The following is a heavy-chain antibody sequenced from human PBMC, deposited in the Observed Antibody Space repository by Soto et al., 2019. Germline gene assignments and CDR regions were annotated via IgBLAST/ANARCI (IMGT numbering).Heavy chain of an antibody. Sequence: SETLSLTCTVSGSSINSYYWSWIRQPPGKGLEWIGYIYYSGSTNYNPSLKSRVTISVDTSKNQFSLKLSSVTAADTAVYYCARGDSSGYYNYYFDYWGQGTLVTVS. J-gene: IGHJ4*02. CDR2: IYYSGST. CDR1: GSSINSYY. D-gene: IGHD3-22*01. V-gene: IGHV4-59*01. CDR3: ARGDSSGYYNYYFDY.